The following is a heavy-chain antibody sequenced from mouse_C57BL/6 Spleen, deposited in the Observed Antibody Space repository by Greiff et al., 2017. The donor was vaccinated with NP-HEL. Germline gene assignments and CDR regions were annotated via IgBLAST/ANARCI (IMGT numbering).Heavy chain of an antibody. CDR1: GYAFSSSW. CDR3: AREPEITAMDY. V-gene: IGHV1-82*01. D-gene: IGHD2-4*01. J-gene: IGHJ4*01. CDR2: IYPGDGDT. Sequence: QVQLQQSGPELVKPGASVKISCKASGYAFSSSWMNWVKQRPGKGLEWIGRIYPGDGDTNYNGKFKGKATLTADKSSSTAYMQLSSLTSEDSAVYFCAREPEITAMDYWGQGTSVTVSS.